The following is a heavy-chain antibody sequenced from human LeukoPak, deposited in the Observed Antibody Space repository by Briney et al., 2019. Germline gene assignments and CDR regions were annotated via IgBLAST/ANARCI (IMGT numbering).Heavy chain of an antibody. J-gene: IGHJ4*02. CDR3: ARPREYSSSPLDY. CDR1: GGSFSGYY. CDR2: INHSGST. V-gene: IGHV4-34*01. Sequence: SETLSLTCAVYGGSFSGYYWSWIRQPPGKGLEWIGEINHSGSTNYNPSLKSRVTISVDTSKNQFSLKLSSVTAADTAVYYCARPREYSSSPLDYWGQGTLVTVSS. D-gene: IGHD6-13*01.